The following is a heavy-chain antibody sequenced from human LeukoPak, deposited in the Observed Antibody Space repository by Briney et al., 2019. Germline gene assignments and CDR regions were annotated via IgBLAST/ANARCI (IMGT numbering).Heavy chain of an antibody. CDR3: ARSFYSYGYYYYMDV. V-gene: IGHV3-30-3*01. D-gene: IGHD5-18*01. Sequence: PGGSLRLSCAASGFTFSSYAMHWVRQAPGKGLEWVAVISYDGSNKYYADSVKGRFTTSRDNSKNTLYLQMNSLRAEDTAVYYCARSFYSYGYYYYMDVWGKGTTVTVSS. J-gene: IGHJ6*03. CDR1: GFTFSSYA. CDR2: ISYDGSNK.